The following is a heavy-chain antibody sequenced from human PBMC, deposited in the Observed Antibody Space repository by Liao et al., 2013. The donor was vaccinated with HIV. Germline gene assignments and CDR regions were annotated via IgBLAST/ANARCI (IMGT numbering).Heavy chain of an antibody. CDR3: ARDRVGAMGGNYFDY. Sequence: QVQLQESGPGLVKPSQTLSLTCTVSGASIRSGSYYWSWIRQPAGKGLEWIGRIYTSGSTNYNPSLKSRVTMSVDTSKNQFSLKLSSVTAADTAVYYCARDRVGAMGGNYFDYWGQGTLVTVSS. D-gene: IGHD1-26*01. CDR2: IYTSGST. J-gene: IGHJ4*02. CDR1: GASIRSGSYY. V-gene: IGHV4-61*02.